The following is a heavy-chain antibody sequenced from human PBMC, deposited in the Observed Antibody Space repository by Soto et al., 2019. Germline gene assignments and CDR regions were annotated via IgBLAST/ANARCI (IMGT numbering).Heavy chain of an antibody. D-gene: IGHD6-19*01. CDR2: INACGTKT. V-gene: IGHV1-46*01. CDR1: GYTFTTYH. Sequence: ASVKVSCKASGYTFTTYHVHWVRQAPGQGLEWMGGINACGTKTLYTQKFQGRVTMTTDTSTSTAYMELRSLRSDDTAVYYCATFYSSGWTFDYWGQGTLVTVSS. J-gene: IGHJ4*02. CDR3: ATFYSSGWTFDY.